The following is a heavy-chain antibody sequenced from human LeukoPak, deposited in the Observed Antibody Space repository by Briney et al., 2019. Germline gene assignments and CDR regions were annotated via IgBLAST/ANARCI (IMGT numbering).Heavy chain of an antibody. V-gene: IGHV3-66*01. D-gene: IGHD3-10*01. Sequence: GGSLRLSCAASGFTVSGNYMSWVRQAPGKGLEWVSVIYTSGGTNYADSVKGRFTISRDNGQNTLYLQMNSLRAEDTAVYYCARGSPLARGHLVLEYWSQGTLVTVSS. J-gene: IGHJ4*02. CDR2: IYTSGGT. CDR1: GFTVSGNY. CDR3: ARGSPLARGHLVLEY.